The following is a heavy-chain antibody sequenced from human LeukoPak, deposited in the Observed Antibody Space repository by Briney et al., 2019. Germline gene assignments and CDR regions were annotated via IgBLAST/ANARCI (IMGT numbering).Heavy chain of an antibody. Sequence: ASVKVSCKASGYTFTGYYMHWVRQAPGQGLEWMGWINPNSGGTNYAQKFQGRVTMTRDTSISTAYMELSRLRSDDTAVYYCARKPFPGYCSSTSCFYYGMDVWGQGTTVTVSS. D-gene: IGHD2-2*01. CDR3: ARKPFPGYCSSTSCFYYGMDV. CDR1: GYTFTGYY. V-gene: IGHV1-2*02. J-gene: IGHJ6*02. CDR2: INPNSGGT.